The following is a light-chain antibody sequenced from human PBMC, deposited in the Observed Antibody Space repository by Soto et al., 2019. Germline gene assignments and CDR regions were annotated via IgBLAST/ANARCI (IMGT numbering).Light chain of an antibody. CDR2: DAS. CDR3: QQRSNRPPYT. J-gene: IGKJ2*01. V-gene: IGKV3-11*01. CDR1: QSVSSY. Sequence: EIVLTQSPATLSLSPGERATLSCRASQSVSSYLAWYQQKPGQAPRLLIYDASNRATGIPARFSGSGSGTDYTLTISSIEHADFAVYYCQQRSNRPPYTFGQGTKLEIK.